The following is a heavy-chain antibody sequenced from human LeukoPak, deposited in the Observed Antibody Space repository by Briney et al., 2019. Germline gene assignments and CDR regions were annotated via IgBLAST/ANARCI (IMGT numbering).Heavy chain of an antibody. Sequence: GGSLRLSCAASGFTFSSYWMSWVRQAPGKGLEWVANIKQDGSEKYYVDSVKGRFTISRDNSKNTLYLHINSLRAEGTAVYYCVKDNPLDYWGQGTLVIVSS. CDR3: VKDNPLDY. J-gene: IGHJ4*02. D-gene: IGHD1-14*01. CDR2: IKQDGSEK. V-gene: IGHV3-7*01. CDR1: GFTFSSYW.